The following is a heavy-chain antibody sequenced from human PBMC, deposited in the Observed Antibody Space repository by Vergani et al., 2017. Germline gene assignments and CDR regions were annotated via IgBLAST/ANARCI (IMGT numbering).Heavy chain of an antibody. Sequence: QVQLQESGPGLVKPSQTLSLTCTVSGGSISSGDYYWSWIRQPPGKGLEWIGYICYSGSTYYNPSLKSRVTITVETSKNQFSLKLSSVTAADTAVYYCARLEVPATIRDIWGQGTMVTVSS. CDR3: ARLEVPATIRDI. CDR2: ICYSGST. D-gene: IGHD2-2*01. J-gene: IGHJ3*02. CDR1: GGSISSGDYY. V-gene: IGHV4-30-4*01.